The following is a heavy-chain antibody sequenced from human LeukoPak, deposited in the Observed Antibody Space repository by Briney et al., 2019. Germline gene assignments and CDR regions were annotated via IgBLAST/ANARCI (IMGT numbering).Heavy chain of an antibody. J-gene: IGHJ4*02. Sequence: GGSLRLSCAASGFTFSSYGMHWVRQAPGKGLEWVAVIWYDGSNKYYADSVKGRFTISRDNSKNTLYLQMNSLRAEDTAVYYCARDGITGTQLDYWGQGTLVTVSS. D-gene: IGHD1-20*01. CDR3: ARDGITGTQLDY. V-gene: IGHV3-33*01. CDR1: GFTFSSYG. CDR2: IWYDGSNK.